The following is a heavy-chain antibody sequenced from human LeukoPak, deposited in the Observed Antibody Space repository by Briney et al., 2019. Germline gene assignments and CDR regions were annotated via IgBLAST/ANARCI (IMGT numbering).Heavy chain of an antibody. CDR1: GFTFSTYE. CDR2: ISSSGSTI. V-gene: IGHV3-48*03. J-gene: IGHJ6*04. D-gene: IGHD3-10*02. Sequence: GSLRLSCAASGFTFSTYEMNWVRQAPGKGLEWVSYISSSGSTIYYADSVKGRFTISRDNAKNSLYLQMNSLRAEDTAVYYCAELGITMIGGVWGKGTTVTISS. CDR3: AELGITMIGGV.